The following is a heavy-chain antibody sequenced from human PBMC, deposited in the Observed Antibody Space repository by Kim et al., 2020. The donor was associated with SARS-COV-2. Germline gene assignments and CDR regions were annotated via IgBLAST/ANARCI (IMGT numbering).Heavy chain of an antibody. CDR3: AGNTGGFGEGPEDWFDP. D-gene: IGHD3-10*01. Sequence: LKSRITISVDTSKNQFSLKLSSVTAADTAVYYCAGNTGGFGEGPEDWFDPWGQGTLVTVSS. V-gene: IGHV4-31*02. J-gene: IGHJ5*02.